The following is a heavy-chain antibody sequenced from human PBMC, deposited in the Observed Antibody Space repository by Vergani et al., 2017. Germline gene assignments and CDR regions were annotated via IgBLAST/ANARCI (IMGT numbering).Heavy chain of an antibody. CDR3: ARGTAGYYGSGRDFDY. V-gene: IGHV4-31*03. J-gene: IGHJ4*02. CDR2: IYSSCST. D-gene: IGHD3-10*01. Sequence: QVQLQESGPGLVKPSQTLSLTCTVSGGSISSGGYYWSWIRPHPGKGLEWLGYIYSSCSTYYNPSLKRRVTISVDTSKHQFSLKLSSVTAADTAVYYCARGTAGYYGSGRDFDYWGQGTLVTVSS. CDR1: GGSISSGGYY.